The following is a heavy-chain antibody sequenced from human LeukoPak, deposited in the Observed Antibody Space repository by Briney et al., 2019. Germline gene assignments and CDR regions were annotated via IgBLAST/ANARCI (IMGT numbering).Heavy chain of an antibody. CDR1: GGTFSSYA. J-gene: IGHJ4*02. D-gene: IGHD5-18*01. Sequence: SVKVSCKASGGTFSSYAISWVRQAPGQGLEWMGGIIPIFGTANYAQKFQGRVTITADESTSTAYMELSSLRSEDTAVYYCARERGYSYAAFDYWGQGTLVTVSS. CDR3: ARERGYSYAAFDY. CDR2: IIPIFGTA. V-gene: IGHV1-69*13.